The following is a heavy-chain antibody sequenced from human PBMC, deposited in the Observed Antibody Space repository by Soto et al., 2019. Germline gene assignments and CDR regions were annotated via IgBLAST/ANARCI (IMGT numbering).Heavy chain of an antibody. CDR2: INSDGSST. D-gene: IGHD4-17*01. Sequence: PGGSLRLSCAASGFTFSSYWMHWVRQAPGKWLVWVSGINSDGSSTSYADSVKGRFTISRDNAKNTLYLQMNSLRAEDTAVYYCASPHYGDSIFDYWGQGTLVTVSS. CDR3: ASPHYGDSIFDY. J-gene: IGHJ4*02. CDR1: GFTFSSYW. V-gene: IGHV3-74*01.